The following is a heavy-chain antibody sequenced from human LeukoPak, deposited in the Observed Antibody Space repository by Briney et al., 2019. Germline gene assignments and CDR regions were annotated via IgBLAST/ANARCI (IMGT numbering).Heavy chain of an antibody. CDR3: ANPYYYDSSGSSPLGD. J-gene: IGHJ4*02. V-gene: IGHV3-30*02. CDR1: GFTFSSYA. D-gene: IGHD3-22*01. Sequence: GGSLRLSCAASGFTFSSYAMSWVRQAPGKGLEWVAFIRYDGSNKYYADSVKGRFTISRDNSKNTLYLQMNSLRAEDTAVYYCANPYYYDSSGSSPLGDWGQGTLVTVSS. CDR2: IRYDGSNK.